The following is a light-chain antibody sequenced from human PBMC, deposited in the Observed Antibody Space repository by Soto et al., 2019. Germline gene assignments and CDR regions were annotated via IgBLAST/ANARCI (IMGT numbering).Light chain of an antibody. V-gene: IGKV1-5*01. Sequence: DVQMTQSPSTLSASVGDRVTITCRASQSINNLLAWYQQKPGKAPKFLIYDVSTLESGVPSRFSGSGSGTEFTLTMSSRQPEDFATYDCQQYDSYPLAFGGGTNVDIK. CDR2: DVS. CDR1: QSINNL. CDR3: QQYDSYPLA. J-gene: IGKJ4*01.